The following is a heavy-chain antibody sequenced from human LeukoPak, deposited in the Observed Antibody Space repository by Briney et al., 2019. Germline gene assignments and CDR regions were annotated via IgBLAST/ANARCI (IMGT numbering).Heavy chain of an antibody. CDR2: ISGSGGST. J-gene: IGHJ4*02. D-gene: IGHD1-26*01. CDR1: GFTFSSHA. V-gene: IGHV3-23*01. Sequence: GGSLRLSCAASGFTFSSHAMSWVRQAPGKGLEWVSAISGSGGSTYYADSVKGRFTISRDNSKNTLYLQMNSLRAEDTAVYYCAKDRIGSGSNDYWGQGTLVTVSS. CDR3: AKDRIGSGSNDY.